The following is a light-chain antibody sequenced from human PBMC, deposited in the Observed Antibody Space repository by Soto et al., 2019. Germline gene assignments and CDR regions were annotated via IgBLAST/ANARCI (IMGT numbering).Light chain of an antibody. CDR1: QSISNY. CDR3: QQSYRTPRT. Sequence: DIQMTQSPSSLSASVGDRVTITCRASQSISNYLKWYQQKPGKSPKLLMYAASSLKSGVPSRFSGSGSGTDFTLTISSLQPEDFATYYCQQSYRTPRTFGQGTKVEIK. CDR2: AAS. V-gene: IGKV1-39*01. J-gene: IGKJ1*01.